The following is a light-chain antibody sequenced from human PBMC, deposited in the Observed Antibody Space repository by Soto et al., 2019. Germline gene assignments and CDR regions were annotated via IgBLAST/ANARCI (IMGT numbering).Light chain of an antibody. Sequence: EIVMTQSPATLSVSPGERATLSCRVSQSVSINLAWYQQKPGQAPRLLIYGASTRATGFPARFSGSGSGTDFTLTINSLQSEDSAIYYCQQYNDWPPVTFGGGTKVDIK. CDR3: QQYNDWPPVT. CDR2: GAS. J-gene: IGKJ4*01. CDR1: QSVSIN. V-gene: IGKV3-15*01.